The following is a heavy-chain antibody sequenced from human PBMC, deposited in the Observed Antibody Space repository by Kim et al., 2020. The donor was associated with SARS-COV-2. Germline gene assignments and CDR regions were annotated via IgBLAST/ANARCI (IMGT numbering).Heavy chain of an antibody. Sequence: GGSLRLSCAASGFTFSSYAMSWVRQAPGKGLEWVSAISGSGGSTYYADSVKGRFTISRDNSKNTLYLQMNSLRAEDTAVYYCAKTARCSGGSCYPIEYWGQGTLVTVSS. D-gene: IGHD2-15*01. CDR2: ISGSGGST. CDR1: GFTFSSYA. CDR3: AKTARCSGGSCYPIEY. J-gene: IGHJ4*02. V-gene: IGHV3-23*01.